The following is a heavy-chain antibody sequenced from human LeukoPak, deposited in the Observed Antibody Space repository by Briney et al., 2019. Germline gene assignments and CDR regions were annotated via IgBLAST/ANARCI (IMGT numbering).Heavy chain of an antibody. CDR3: AKDSGGYTYIFDH. CDR1: GFTFSSYG. D-gene: IGHD5-18*01. J-gene: IGHJ4*02. CDR2: ISYDGSNK. V-gene: IGHV3-30*18. Sequence: GGSLRLSCAASGFTFSSYGIHWVRQAPGKGLEWVAVISYDGSNKYYADSVKGRFTISSDNSKNTLHLQMSSLRAEDTAVYYCAKDSGGYTYIFDHWGQGTLVTVSS.